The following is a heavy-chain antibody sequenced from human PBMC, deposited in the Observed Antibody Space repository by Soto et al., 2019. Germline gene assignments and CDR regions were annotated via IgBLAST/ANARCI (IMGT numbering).Heavy chain of an antibody. J-gene: IGHJ3*02. CDR1: GYTFTSYA. D-gene: IGHD3-3*01. V-gene: IGHV1-3*01. CDR2: INAGNGNT. CDR3: ARDREPLSNFWSNPSERAFDI. Sequence: QVQLVQSGAEVKKPGASVKVSCKASGYTFTSYAMHWVRQAPGQRLEWMGWINAGNGNTKYSQKFQGRGTITRDTSASTAYMELSSLRSEDTAVYYCARDREPLSNFWSNPSERAFDIWGQGTMVTVSS.